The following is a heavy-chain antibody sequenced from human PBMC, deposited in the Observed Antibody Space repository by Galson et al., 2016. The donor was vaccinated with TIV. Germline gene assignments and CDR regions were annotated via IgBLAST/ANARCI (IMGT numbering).Heavy chain of an antibody. CDR2: TYYRSEWYN. D-gene: IGHD3-3*01. J-gene: IGHJ6*03. Sequence: CAISGDSVSSISAAWNWIRRSPSRGLEWLGRTYYRSEWYNDYAVSVKSRMTINPDTSKNQFSLQLRSVTPEDTGVYYCTRGIQEWLPPRYYYYMDVWGKGTTVTVSS. V-gene: IGHV6-1*01. CDR1: GDSVSSISAA. CDR3: TRGIQEWLPPRYYYYMDV.